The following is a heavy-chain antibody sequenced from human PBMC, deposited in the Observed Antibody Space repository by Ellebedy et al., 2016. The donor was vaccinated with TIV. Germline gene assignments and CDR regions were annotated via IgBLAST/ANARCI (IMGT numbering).Heavy chain of an antibody. CDR3: AKVGYCSSTSCYSYYYGMDV. V-gene: IGHV3-30*02. D-gene: IGHD2-2*03. Sequence: GGSLRLSCAASGFTFNDYGMHWVRQAPGKGLEWVTFIENDESKKYYVDAVKGRFSVSRDNSKRTLYLQMNSLRAEDTAVYYCAKVGYCSSTSCYSYYYGMDVWGQGTTVTVSS. J-gene: IGHJ6*02. CDR1: GFTFNDYG. CDR2: IENDESKK.